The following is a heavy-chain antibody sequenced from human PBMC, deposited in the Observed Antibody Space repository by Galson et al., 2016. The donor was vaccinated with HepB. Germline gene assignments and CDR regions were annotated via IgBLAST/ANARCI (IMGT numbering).Heavy chain of an antibody. CDR2: ISSSSRTI. CDR3: ARLIVVVPTAPDYFDY. Sequence: SLRLSCAASGFAFSGYAMNWVRQAPGEGLEWVSYISSSSRTIYYADSVKGRFTISRENAKNSLYLQMNSLRVEDTATYYCARLIVVVPTAPDYFDYWGQGTRVTVSS. CDR1: GFAFSGYA. D-gene: IGHD2-2*01. V-gene: IGHV3-48*04. J-gene: IGHJ4*02.